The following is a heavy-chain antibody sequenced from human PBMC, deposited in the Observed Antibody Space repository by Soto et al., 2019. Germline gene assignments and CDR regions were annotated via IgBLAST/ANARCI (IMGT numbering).Heavy chain of an antibody. CDR1: GFSFENYA. D-gene: IGHD4-4*01. CDR3: AKDKVYSNYEHYFDY. Sequence: EVQLVESGGGLVQPGRSLRLSCAASGFSFENYAMHWVRQAPGKSLEWVSGISWHSGNLGYADSVRGRFTISRDNAKNSLYLQMNSLRPEDTGLYYCAKDKVYSNYEHYFDYWGQGTLVTVSS. V-gene: IGHV3-9*01. CDR2: ISWHSGNL. J-gene: IGHJ4*02.